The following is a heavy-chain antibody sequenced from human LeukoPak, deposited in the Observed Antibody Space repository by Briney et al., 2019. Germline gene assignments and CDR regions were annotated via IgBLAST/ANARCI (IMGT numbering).Heavy chain of an antibody. Sequence: GGSLRLSSAASGFTFSAYAMAWVRQAPGKGLECVSHITTGGSSTFHADSVKGRFTISRDNAKNSLYLQMNSLRGEDTAVYYCARVRYDSGWYDYWGQGALVIVSS. CDR2: ITTGGSST. D-gene: IGHD6-19*01. CDR3: ARVRYDSGWYDY. CDR1: GFTFSAYA. J-gene: IGHJ4*02. V-gene: IGHV3-48*04.